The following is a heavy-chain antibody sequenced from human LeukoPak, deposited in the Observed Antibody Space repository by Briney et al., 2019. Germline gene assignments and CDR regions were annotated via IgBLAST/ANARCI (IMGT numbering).Heavy chain of an antibody. CDR2: IYYSGTT. D-gene: IGHD1-26*01. V-gene: IGHV4-39*01. J-gene: IGHJ4*02. CDR1: GDSINSRAYY. Sequence: SETLSLTCTLSGDSINSRAYYWGWIRLSPGKGLEWIANIYYSGTTYYNPSLKSRVTMSVDTSKNQFSLRLSSVTAADTAVYYCARHRLVGDYFDYWGQGTLVTVSS. CDR3: ARHRLVGDYFDY.